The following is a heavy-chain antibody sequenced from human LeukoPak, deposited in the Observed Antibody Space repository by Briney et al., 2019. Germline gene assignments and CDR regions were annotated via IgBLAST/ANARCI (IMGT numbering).Heavy chain of an antibody. CDR3: RAATRYLDYYYDY. CDR1: RFTFSIFG. D-gene: IGHD3-22*01. CDR2: ISSDGANK. Sequence: GGSLRLSCAASRFTFSIFGMHWVRQAPGKGLEWIAVISSDGANKYYADSVRGRFTISRDNSKDTLYLQMSSLRIEDTAIYYCRAATRYLDYYYDYWGQGTLVTVSS. V-gene: IGHV3-30*03. J-gene: IGHJ4*02.